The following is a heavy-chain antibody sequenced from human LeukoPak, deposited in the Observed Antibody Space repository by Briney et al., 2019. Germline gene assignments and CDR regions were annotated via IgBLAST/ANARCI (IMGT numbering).Heavy chain of an antibody. CDR1: GFTFSTYA. D-gene: IGHD6-13*01. J-gene: IGHJ5*01. V-gene: IGHV3-23*01. CDR3: AKKGIAAAGTGNWFGS. CDR2: ISGSGGST. Sequence: GGSLRLSCAASGFTFSTYAMSWVRQIPGKGLEWVSAISGSGGSTYYADSVKGRFTISRDNSKNTLYLQMNSLRAEDTAVYYCAKKGIAAAGTGNWFGSWGQGTLVTVSS.